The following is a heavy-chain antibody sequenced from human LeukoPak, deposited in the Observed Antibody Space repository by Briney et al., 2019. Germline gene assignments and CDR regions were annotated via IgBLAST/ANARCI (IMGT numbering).Heavy chain of an antibody. J-gene: IGHJ1*01. V-gene: IGHV3-21*01. CDR2: ISSSSSYI. CDR3: AKGIGGKHGDHPPDASDSQH. Sequence: PGGSLRLSCAASGFTFSSYSMNWVRQAPGKGLEWVSSISSSSSYIYYADSVKGRFTISRDNAKNSLYLQMNSLRAEDTAVYYCAKGIGGKHGDHPPDASDSQHWGPGHPGHRLL. CDR1: GFTFSSYS. D-gene: IGHD4-17*01.